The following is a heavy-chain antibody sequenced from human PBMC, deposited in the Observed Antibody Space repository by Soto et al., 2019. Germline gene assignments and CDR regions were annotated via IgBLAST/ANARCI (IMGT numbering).Heavy chain of an antibody. J-gene: IGHJ3*02. CDR2: ISAYNGNT. Sequence: ASVKVSCKASGYTFTSYGISWVRQAPRQGLEWMGWISAYNGNTNYAQKLQGRVTMTTDTSTSTAYMELRSLRSDDTAVYYCARDRGTMIVVVIPDAFDIWGQGTMVTVSS. D-gene: IGHD3-22*01. CDR1: GYTFTSYG. CDR3: ARDRGTMIVVVIPDAFDI. V-gene: IGHV1-18*01.